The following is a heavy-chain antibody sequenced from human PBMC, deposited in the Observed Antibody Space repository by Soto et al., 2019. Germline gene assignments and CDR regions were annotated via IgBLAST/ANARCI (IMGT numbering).Heavy chain of an antibody. V-gene: IGHV3-21*01. CDR2: LSSSSSYI. CDR1: GFTFSSYS. J-gene: IGHJ4*02. CDR3: ARDYYGSGSYYLDY. Sequence: EVQLVESGGGLVKPGGSLRLSCAASGFTFSSYSMNWVRQAPGKGLEWVSSLSSSSSYIYYADSVKGRFTISRDNAKNSLYLQMNSLRAEDTAVYYCARDYYGSGSYYLDYWGQGTLVTVSS. D-gene: IGHD3-10*01.